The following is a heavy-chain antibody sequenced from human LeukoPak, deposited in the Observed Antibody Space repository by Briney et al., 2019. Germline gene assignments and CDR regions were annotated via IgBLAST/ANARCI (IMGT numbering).Heavy chain of an antibody. CDR2: IYYSGNT. Sequence: PSETLSLTCTVSSGSISRNSYYWGWIRQAPGKGLEWIGSIYYSGNTYHNPPLKSRVTISVDTSKNQFSLKLSSVTAADTAVYYCARHVIAIGSDYYYMDVWGKGTTVTVSS. CDR1: SGSISRNSYY. V-gene: IGHV4-39*01. D-gene: IGHD3-10*01. CDR3: ARHVIAIGSDYYYMDV. J-gene: IGHJ6*03.